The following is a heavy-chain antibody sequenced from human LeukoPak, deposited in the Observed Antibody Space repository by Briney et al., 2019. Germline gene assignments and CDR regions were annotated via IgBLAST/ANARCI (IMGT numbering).Heavy chain of an antibody. V-gene: IGHV3-23*01. CDR2: ISKSGGNT. CDR3: ATSWGPDTSTSRWGRDGVEV. J-gene: IGHJ6*02. CDR1: GFTFSSYA. Sequence: TGGSLRLSCAASGFTFSSYAMSWVRQAPGKGLEWVSAISKSGGNTYYADSVKGRFTISRDNSKNTQYLQMNSLRAEDTAVYYCATSWGPDTSTSRWGRDGVEVWGQGTTVTVSS. D-gene: IGHD3-16*01.